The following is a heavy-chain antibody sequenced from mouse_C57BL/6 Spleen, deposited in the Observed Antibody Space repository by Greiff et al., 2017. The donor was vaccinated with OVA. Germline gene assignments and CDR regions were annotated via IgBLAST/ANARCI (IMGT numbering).Heavy chain of an antibody. J-gene: IGHJ4*01. V-gene: IGHV14-2*01. CDR3: ARGTVVAAPVYYYAMDY. CDR2: IDPEDGET. Sequence: VQLQQSGAELVKPGASVKLSCTASGFNIKDYYMHWVKQRTEQGLEWIGRIDPEDGETKYAPKFQGKATITADTSSNPAYLQLSSLTSEYTAVYYCARGTVVAAPVYYYAMDYWGQGTSVTVSS. CDR1: GFNIKDYY. D-gene: IGHD1-1*01.